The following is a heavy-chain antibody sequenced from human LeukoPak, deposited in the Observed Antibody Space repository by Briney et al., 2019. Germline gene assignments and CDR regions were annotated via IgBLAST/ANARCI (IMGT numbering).Heavy chain of an antibody. Sequence: PGGSLRLSCAASGFTFDDYGMSWVRQAPGKGLEWVSGINWNGGSTGYADSVKGRFTISRDNAKNSLYLQMNSLRAEDTAVYYCARKTAGYYYDSSGYSDYWGQGTLVTVSS. V-gene: IGHV3-20*04. CDR1: GFTFDDYG. CDR2: INWNGGST. J-gene: IGHJ4*02. D-gene: IGHD3-22*01. CDR3: ARKTAGYYYDSSGYSDY.